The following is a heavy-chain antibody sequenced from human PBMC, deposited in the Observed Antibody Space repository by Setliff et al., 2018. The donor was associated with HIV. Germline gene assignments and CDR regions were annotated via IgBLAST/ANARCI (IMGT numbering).Heavy chain of an antibody. CDR1: GGSMNSHH. CDR2: ISYTGST. CDR3: ARDSITGDGADF. D-gene: IGHD7-27*01. V-gene: IGHV4-59*11. J-gene: IGHJ4*02. Sequence: PSETLSLTCTVTGGSMNSHHWSWIRQPPGKGLEWIGYISYTGSTNYNPSLKDRVTMSLDTSKNQFSLKLSSVSAADTAVYYCARDSITGDGADFWGPGTLVTVSS.